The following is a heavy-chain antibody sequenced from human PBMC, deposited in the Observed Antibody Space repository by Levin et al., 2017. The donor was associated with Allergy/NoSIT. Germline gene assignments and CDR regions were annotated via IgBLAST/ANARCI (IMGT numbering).Heavy chain of an antibody. D-gene: IGHD1-1*01. CDR3: ARRKGTGTQNWFDP. V-gene: IGHV4-4*02. CDR1: GGSISSSNW. CDR2: IYHSGST. Sequence: SETLSLTCAVSGGSISSSNWWSWVRQPPGKGLEWIGEIYHSGSTNYNPSLKSRVTISVDKSKNQFSLKLSSVTAADTAVYYCARRKGTGTQNWFDPWGQGTLVTVSS. J-gene: IGHJ5*02.